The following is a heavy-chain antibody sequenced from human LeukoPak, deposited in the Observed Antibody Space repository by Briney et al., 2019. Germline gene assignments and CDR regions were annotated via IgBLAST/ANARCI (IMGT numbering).Heavy chain of an antibody. J-gene: IGHJ4*02. Sequence: SETLSLTCSVSGDFISRYYWNWIRQPAGKGLEWIGRVFTSGTTNYNPSLKSRVSISADKSKNQLSLRLSSVTAADTAIYYCARGWKQLVYWGRGAPVTVSS. CDR3: ARGWKQLVY. CDR1: GDFISRYY. V-gene: IGHV4-4*07. CDR2: VFTSGTT. D-gene: IGHD1-1*01.